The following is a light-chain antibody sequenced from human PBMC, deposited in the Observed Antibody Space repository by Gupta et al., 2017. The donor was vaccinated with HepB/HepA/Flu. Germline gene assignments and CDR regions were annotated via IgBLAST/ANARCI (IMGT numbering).Light chain of an antibody. CDR1: QSVGTY. J-gene: IGKJ3*01. Sequence: EIVLTQSPATLSLSPGERATLSCRASQSVGTYLAWYQQKLGQAPRLIIYDASNRAPGIPARFSGSGEGTDFTLTSSSRETEDCGVYYGQQRSAWVTFGHGTKVDIK. CDR2: DAS. CDR3: QQRSAWVT. V-gene: IGKV3-11*01.